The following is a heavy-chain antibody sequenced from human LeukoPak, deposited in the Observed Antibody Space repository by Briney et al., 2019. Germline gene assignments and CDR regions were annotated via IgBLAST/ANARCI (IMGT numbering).Heavy chain of an antibody. CDR1: GYTFTGYY. D-gene: IGHD3-22*01. Sequence: ASVKVSCKASGYTFTGYYMHWVRQAPGQGLEWMGWINPNSGGTIYAQKFQGRVTMTRDTSISTAYMELSRLRSDDTAVYYCARDPRRYYDSSGYSWFDPWGQGTLVTVSS. J-gene: IGHJ5*02. CDR3: ARDPRRYYDSSGYSWFDP. CDR2: INPNSGGT. V-gene: IGHV1-2*02.